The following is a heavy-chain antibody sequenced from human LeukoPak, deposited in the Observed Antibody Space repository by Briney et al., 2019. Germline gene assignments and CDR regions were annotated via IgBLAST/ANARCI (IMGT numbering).Heavy chain of an antibody. V-gene: IGHV4-39*07. CDR2: IYYSGST. CDR3: ARVDGDYVRLGAFDI. CDR1: GGSISSSSYY. J-gene: IGHJ3*02. Sequence: SETLSLTCTVSGGSISSSSYYWGWIRQPPGKGLEWIGSIYYSGSTYYNPSLKSRVTVSVDTSKNQFSLKLSSVTAADTAVYYCARVDGDYVRLGAFDIWGQGTMVTVSS. D-gene: IGHD4-17*01.